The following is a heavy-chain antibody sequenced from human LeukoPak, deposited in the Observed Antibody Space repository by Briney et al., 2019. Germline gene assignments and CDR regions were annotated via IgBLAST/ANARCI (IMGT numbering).Heavy chain of an antibody. Sequence: ASLKVSCKASGYTFTGYHMHWVRQAPGQGLEWMCWINPNSGGTNYAQKFQGRVTMTRDTSISTAYMELSRLTSDDTAVYYCATDARLTYPEYYFDYWGQGTVVTVSS. CDR3: ATDARLTYPEYYFDY. V-gene: IGHV1-2*02. CDR2: INPNSGGT. J-gene: IGHJ4*02. CDR1: GYTFTGYH.